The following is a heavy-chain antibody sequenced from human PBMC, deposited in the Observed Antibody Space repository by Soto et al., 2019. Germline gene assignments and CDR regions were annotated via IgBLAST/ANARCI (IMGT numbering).Heavy chain of an antibody. V-gene: IGHV3-33*01. CDR2: IWYDGSNK. CDR1: GFPFSSYG. Sequence: HPGGSLRLSCAASGFPFSSYGMHWVRQAPGKGLDWVAVIWYDGSNKDYADSVKGRFIISRDNSKNTLFLQMNNLRVDDTAAYYCASSINWGQGTLVTVSS. CDR3: ASSIN. J-gene: IGHJ1*01.